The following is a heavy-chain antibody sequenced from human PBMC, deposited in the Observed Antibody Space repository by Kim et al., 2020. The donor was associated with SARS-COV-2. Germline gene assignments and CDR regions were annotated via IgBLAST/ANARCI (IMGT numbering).Heavy chain of an antibody. CDR1: GFTFSSYA. CDR3: VNGGSGWREGEYYYYGMDV. V-gene: IGHV3-64D*09. CDR2: ISSNGGST. D-gene: IGHD6-19*01. J-gene: IGHJ6*02. Sequence: GGSLRLSCSASGFTFSSYAMHWVRQAPGKGLEYVSAISSNGGSTYYADSVKGRFTISRDNSKNTLYLQMSSLRAEDTAVYYCVNGGSGWREGEYYYYGMDVWGQGTPVTVSS.